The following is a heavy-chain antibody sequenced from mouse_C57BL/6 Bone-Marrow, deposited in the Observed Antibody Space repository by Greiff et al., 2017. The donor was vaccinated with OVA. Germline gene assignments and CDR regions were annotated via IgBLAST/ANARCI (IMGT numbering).Heavy chain of an antibody. V-gene: IGHV3-6*01. CDR3: ASPGPWYFDV. CDR1: GYSITSGYY. Sequence: DVQLQESGPGLVKPSQSLSLTCSVTGYSITSGYYWNWIRQFPGNKLEWMGYISYDGSNNYNPSLKNRISITRDTSKNQFFLKLNSVTTEDTATYYCASPGPWYFDVWGTGTTVTVSS. CDR2: ISYDGSN. J-gene: IGHJ1*03.